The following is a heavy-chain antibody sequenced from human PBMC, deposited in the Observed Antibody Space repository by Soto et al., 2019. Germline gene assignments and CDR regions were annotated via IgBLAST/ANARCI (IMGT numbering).Heavy chain of an antibody. D-gene: IGHD3-3*01. V-gene: IGHV3-21*01. CDR1: GFTFSSYS. J-gene: IGHJ6*03. CDR3: ARDYYDFWSGYLGAPPYYYYYMDV. CDR2: ISSSRSYI. Sequence: EVQLVESGGGLVKPGGSLRLSCEDSGFTFSSYSMNWVCQAPGKGLEWVSLISSSRSYIYYADAVMGRFTISRNNAKTSLYLQMNSLRAEDTAVYYCARDYYDFWSGYLGAPPYYYYYMDVWGKGTTVTVSS.